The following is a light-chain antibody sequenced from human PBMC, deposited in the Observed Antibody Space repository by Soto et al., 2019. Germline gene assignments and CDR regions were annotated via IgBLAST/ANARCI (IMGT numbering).Light chain of an antibody. V-gene: IGKV3-15*01. Sequence: EIVMTQSPATLSVSPGERATLSCRASQSVSSNLDWYQQKPGQAPMLLIYGASTRATGIPARFSGSGSETELTLTISSLQSEDFSVYYCQQNNNWPFTFGHGTKVDIK. CDR2: GAS. J-gene: IGKJ3*01. CDR1: QSVSSN. CDR3: QQNNNWPFT.